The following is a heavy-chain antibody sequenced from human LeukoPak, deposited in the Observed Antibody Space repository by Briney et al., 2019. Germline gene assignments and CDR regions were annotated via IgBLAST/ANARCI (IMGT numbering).Heavy chain of an antibody. J-gene: IGHJ4*02. CDR1: GFTFSSYA. CDR3: ARGSGSGWYSSEPT. V-gene: IGHV3-30-3*01. CDR2: ISYDGSNK. D-gene: IGHD6-19*01. Sequence: QTGGSLRLSCAASGFTFSSYAMHWVRQAPGKGLEWVAVISYDGSNKYYADSVKGRFTISRDNSKNTLYLQMNSLRAEDTAVYYCARGSGSGWYSSEPTWGQGTLVTVSS.